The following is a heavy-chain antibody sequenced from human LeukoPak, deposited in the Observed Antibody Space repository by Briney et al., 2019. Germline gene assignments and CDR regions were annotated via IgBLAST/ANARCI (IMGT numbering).Heavy chain of an antibody. J-gene: IGHJ4*02. CDR3: AKDESGYPDY. CDR1: GFTYSSYG. Sequence: GGSLRLSCAASGFTYSSYGMTWVRQAPGKGLEGVSGISDIGGSTYYADSVKGRFTISRDNSKNTLYLQMNSLRAEDTAVYYCAKDESGYPDYWGQGTLVTVSS. CDR2: ISDIGGST. D-gene: IGHD5-12*01. V-gene: IGHV3-23*01.